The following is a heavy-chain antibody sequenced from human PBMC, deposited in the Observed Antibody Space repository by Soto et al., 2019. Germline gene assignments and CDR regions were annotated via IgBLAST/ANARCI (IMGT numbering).Heavy chain of an antibody. V-gene: IGHV3-74*01. J-gene: IGHJ6*02. Sequence: GSLRLSCAASGFTFSDSWMHWVRQAPGKGLVWVSRIHSNGRTTTYADSVKGRFTISRDNAKNTLYLQMNNLRAEDTAVYFCAIEAYGGTLYLYHGMAVWVQGTTVTVSS. CDR1: GFTFSDSW. CDR2: IHSNGRTT. CDR3: AIEAYGGTLYLYHGMAV. D-gene: IGHD4-17*01.